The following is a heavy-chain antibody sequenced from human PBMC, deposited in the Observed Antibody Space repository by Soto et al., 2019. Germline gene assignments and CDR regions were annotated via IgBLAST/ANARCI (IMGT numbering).Heavy chain of an antibody. J-gene: IGHJ4*02. CDR2: ISGRSGTT. CDR1: GFSFSNYA. D-gene: IGHD7-27*01. V-gene: IGHV3-23*01. CDR3: AKGIANWGRYHFDY. Sequence: EVQLLESGGGLVQPGGSLRLSCAASGFSFSNYAMSWVRQAPGKGLEWVSAISGRSGTTYYADSVKGRFTISRDNSKNTLYVQMNSLRAEDTAIYYCAKGIANWGRYHFDYWGQGTLVTVSS.